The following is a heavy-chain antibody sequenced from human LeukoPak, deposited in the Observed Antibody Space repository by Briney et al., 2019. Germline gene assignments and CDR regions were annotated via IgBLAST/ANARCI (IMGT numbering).Heavy chain of an antibody. D-gene: IGHD3-9*01. CDR3: AREEDAGYDILTGYYPLGY. CDR2: ISSSSSYI. V-gene: IGHV3-21*01. Sequence: GGSLRLSCAASGFTFSSYSMNWVRQAPGKGLEWVSSISSSSSYIYYADSVKGRFTISRDNAKNSLYLQMNSLRAEDTAVYYCAREEDAGYDILTGYYPLGYWGQGTLVTVSS. J-gene: IGHJ4*02. CDR1: GFTFSSYS.